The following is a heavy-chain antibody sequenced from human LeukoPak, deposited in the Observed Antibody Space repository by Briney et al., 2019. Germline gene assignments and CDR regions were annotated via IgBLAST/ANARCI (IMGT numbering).Heavy chain of an antibody. D-gene: IGHD3-16*01. CDR2: ISTDGSST. Sequence: GGSLRLSCAASGFTFSSYWMHWVRQAPGKGLVWVSRISTDGSSTSYADSVKGRFTISRDNAKNTLYLQMNSLRAEDTAVYYCARDQEGLGEELGFDLWGRGTLVTVSS. CDR1: GFTFSSYW. CDR3: ARDQEGLGEELGFDL. J-gene: IGHJ2*01. V-gene: IGHV3-74*01.